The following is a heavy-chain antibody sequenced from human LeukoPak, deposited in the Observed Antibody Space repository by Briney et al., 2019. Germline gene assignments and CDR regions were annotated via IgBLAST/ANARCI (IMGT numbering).Heavy chain of an antibody. Sequence: ASVKVSXKASGYTFTSYDINWVRQATGQGLEWMGWMNPNSGNTGYAQKFQGRVTMTRNTSISTAYMELSSLRSEDTAVYYCARGGTYYGSGSYIYWGQGTLVTVSS. J-gene: IGHJ4*02. D-gene: IGHD3-10*01. CDR1: GYTFTSYD. CDR2: MNPNSGNT. V-gene: IGHV1-8*01. CDR3: ARGGTYYGSGSYIY.